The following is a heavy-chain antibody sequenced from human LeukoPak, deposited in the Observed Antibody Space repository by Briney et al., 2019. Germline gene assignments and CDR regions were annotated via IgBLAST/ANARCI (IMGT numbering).Heavy chain of an antibody. CDR1: GFTFSSYW. V-gene: IGHV3-7*01. Sequence: GGSLRLSCEAPGFTFSSYWMSWVRQAPGKGLEWVANIKQDGSEKNYVDSVKGRFTISRDNAKNSLYLQMNSLRAEDTAVYYCVRDDDRPDNGLDYWGQGTLVTVSS. D-gene: IGHD3-22*01. CDR3: VRDDDRPDNGLDY. J-gene: IGHJ4*02. CDR2: IKQDGSEK.